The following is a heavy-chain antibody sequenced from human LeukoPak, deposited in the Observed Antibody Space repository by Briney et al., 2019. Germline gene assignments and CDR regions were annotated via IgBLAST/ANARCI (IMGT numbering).Heavy chain of an antibody. CDR3: ARVKALRLGELSIDY. Sequence: GASVKVSCKASGGTFSSYAISWVRQAPGQGLEWMGIINPSGGSTSYAQKFQGRVTMTRDTSTSTVYMELSSLRSEDTAVYYCARVKALRLGELSIDYWGQGTLVTVSS. J-gene: IGHJ4*02. CDR1: GGTFSSYA. D-gene: IGHD3-16*02. CDR2: INPSGGST. V-gene: IGHV1-46*01.